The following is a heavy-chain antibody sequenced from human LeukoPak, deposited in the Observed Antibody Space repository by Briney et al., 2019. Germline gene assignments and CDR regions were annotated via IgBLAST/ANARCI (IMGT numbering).Heavy chain of an antibody. CDR1: GFTFSNYA. D-gene: IGHD3-9*01. J-gene: IGHJ4*02. Sequence: GGSLRLSCAASGFTFSNYAMSWVRQAPGKGLEWVSAVSGRDDSTYYADSVKGRFTISRDTSKNTLYLKMNSLRAEDTAVYYCAKWGDYDSLTGYYDSDYWGQGTLVTVSS. CDR2: VSGRDDST. CDR3: AKWGDYDSLTGYYDSDY. V-gene: IGHV3-23*01.